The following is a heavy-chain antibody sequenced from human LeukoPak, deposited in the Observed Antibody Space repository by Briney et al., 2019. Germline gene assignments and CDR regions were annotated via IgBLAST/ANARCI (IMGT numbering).Heavy chain of an antibody. D-gene: IGHD3-3*01. CDR3: AKILSAYYDFWSGYVGT. Sequence: QPGRSLRLSCTASGFTFGDYAMSWVRQAPGKGLEWVSAISGSGGSTYYADSVKGRFTISRDNSKNTLYLQMNSLRAEDTAVYYCAKILSAYYDFWSGYVGTWGQGTLVTVSS. J-gene: IGHJ4*02. V-gene: IGHV3-23*01. CDR1: GFTFGDYA. CDR2: ISGSGGST.